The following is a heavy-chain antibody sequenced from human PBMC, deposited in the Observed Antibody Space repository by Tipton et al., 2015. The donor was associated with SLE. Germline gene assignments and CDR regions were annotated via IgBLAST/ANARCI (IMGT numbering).Heavy chain of an antibody. CDR1: SGSISSSDYY. Sequence: TLSLTCTVSSGSISSSDYYWGWIRQSPGKGLEWIGYIFRSGNAYYNPPLNSRVTISLDMSRNQFSLRLKSVTAADTAVYYCAAEYDFWSGYFDFDYWGQGTLVTVSS. V-gene: IGHV4-30-4*08. J-gene: IGHJ4*02. CDR3: AAEYDFWSGYFDFDY. CDR2: IFRSGNA. D-gene: IGHD3-3*01.